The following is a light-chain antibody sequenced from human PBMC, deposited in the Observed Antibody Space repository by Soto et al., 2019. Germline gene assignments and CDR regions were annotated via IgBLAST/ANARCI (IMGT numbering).Light chain of an antibody. CDR3: QKYNSVPGT. J-gene: IGKJ1*01. V-gene: IGKV1-27*01. Sequence: DIQMTQSPSSLSASVGDRVTITCRASQGISNFLAWYQQKPGKVPELLIYGASTLQSGVPSRFSGSGSGTDFTLTISSLQPEDVATYYGQKYNSVPGTFGQGTKVEIK. CDR1: QGISNF. CDR2: GAS.